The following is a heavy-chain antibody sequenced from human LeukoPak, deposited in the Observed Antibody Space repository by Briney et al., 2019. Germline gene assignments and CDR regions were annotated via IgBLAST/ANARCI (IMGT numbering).Heavy chain of an antibody. D-gene: IGHD3-10*01. J-gene: IGHJ4*02. CDR3: ARSWYYYGSGRDTYYFDY. Sequence: ASVKVSCKASGYTFTSYYMHWVRQAPGQGLEWMGIINPSGGSTSYAQKFQGRVTMTRDTSTSTVYMELSSLRSEDTAVYYCARSWYYYGSGRDTYYFDYWGQGTLVTVSS. CDR1: GYTFTSYY. V-gene: IGHV1-46*01. CDR2: INPSGGST.